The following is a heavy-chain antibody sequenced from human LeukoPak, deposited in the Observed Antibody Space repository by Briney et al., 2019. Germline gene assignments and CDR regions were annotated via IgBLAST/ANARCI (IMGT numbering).Heavy chain of an antibody. J-gene: IGHJ4*02. D-gene: IGHD6-13*01. CDR1: RFTFSSYG. CDR2: IQFDGSNT. Sequence: GGSLRLSCAVSRFTFSSYGMHWVRQAPGKGLEWVAFIQFDGSNTYYADPVKGRFTISRDNSKNTVYLQMNSLRDEDTAVYYCAKSDSSSSTGPAHWGRGTLLTVSS. CDR3: AKSDSSSSTGPAH. V-gene: IGHV3-30*02.